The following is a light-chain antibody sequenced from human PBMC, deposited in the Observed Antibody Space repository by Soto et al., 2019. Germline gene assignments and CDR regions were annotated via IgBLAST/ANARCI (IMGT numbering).Light chain of an antibody. CDR1: SSNIGNNY. CDR3: ATWDDSLSGVV. CDR2: KDD. J-gene: IGLJ2*01. Sequence: QSVLPQPPSASGTPGQRVTISCSGSSSNIGNNYVYWYHQLPGTAPKLLIYKDDQRPSGVPDRFSGSKSGTSAFLAISGLRSEDEADYFCATWDDSLSGVVFGGGTKLTVL. V-gene: IGLV1-47*01.